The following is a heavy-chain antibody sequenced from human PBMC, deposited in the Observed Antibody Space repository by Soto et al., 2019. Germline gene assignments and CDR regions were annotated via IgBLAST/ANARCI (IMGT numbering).Heavy chain of an antibody. J-gene: IGHJ4*01. Sequence: QSGGSLRLSCAASGFTFGDYAMQWVRQAPGKGLEWVSAISWNSGSIDYADSVKGRFTTSRDNAKNSLYLQMNSLRAEDTALYYCAKSHTTSGWYVTTDYWGHGTRVTVSS. V-gene: IGHV3-9*01. D-gene: IGHD6-19*01. CDR1: GFTFGDYA. CDR3: AKSHTTSGWYVTTDY. CDR2: ISWNSGSI.